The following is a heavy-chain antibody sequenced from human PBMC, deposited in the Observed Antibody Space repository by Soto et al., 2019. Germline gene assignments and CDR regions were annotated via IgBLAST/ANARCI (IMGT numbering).Heavy chain of an antibody. J-gene: IGHJ4*02. D-gene: IGHD6-13*01. CDR3: ARSRDSSSWYVVTQSRPPYYFDY. CDR1: GYTFTSYG. CDR2: ISAYNGNT. Sequence: ASVKVSCKASGYTFTSYGISWVRQAPGQGLEWMGWISAYNGNTNYAQKLQGRVTMTTDTSTSTAYMELRSLRSDDTAGYYCARSRDSSSWYVVTQSRPPYYFDYWGQGTLVTVAS. V-gene: IGHV1-18*01.